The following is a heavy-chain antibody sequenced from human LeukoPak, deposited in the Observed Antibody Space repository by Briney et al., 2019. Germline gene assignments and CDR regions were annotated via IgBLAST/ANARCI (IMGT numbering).Heavy chain of an antibody. CDR3: ARSNPTVVYYYYYMDV. CDR1: GGSISSSSYY. J-gene: IGHJ6*03. D-gene: IGHD4-23*01. V-gene: IGHV4-39*01. CDR2: IYYSGST. Sequence: SETLSLTCTVSGGSISSSSYYWGWIRQPPGKGLEWIGSIYYSGSTYYNPSLKSRVTISVDTSKNQFSLKLSSVTAADTAVYYCARSNPTVVYYYYYMDVWGKGTTVTVSS.